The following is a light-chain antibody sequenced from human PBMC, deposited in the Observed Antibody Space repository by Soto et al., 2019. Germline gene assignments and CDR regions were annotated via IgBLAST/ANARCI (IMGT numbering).Light chain of an antibody. CDR1: SSDVGGYNY. CDR3: SSYTDSSNYV. V-gene: IGLV2-8*01. Sequence: QSVLTQPPSASGSPGQSVAISCTGTSSDVGGYNYVSWYQQHPGKAPKLMIYEVNKRPSGVPDRFSGSKSGNTASLTVSGLQAEDEADYYCSSYTDSSNYVFGTGTKVTV. CDR2: EVN. J-gene: IGLJ1*01.